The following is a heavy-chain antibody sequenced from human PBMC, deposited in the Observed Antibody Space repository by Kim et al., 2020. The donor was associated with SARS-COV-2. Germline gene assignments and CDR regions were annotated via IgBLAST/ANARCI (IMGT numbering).Heavy chain of an antibody. V-gene: IGHV4-34*01. J-gene: IGHJ4*02. CDR3: ARGSNPPYYYGRRAQFDY. Sequence: SETLSLTCAVYGGSFSGYYWSWIRQPPGKGLEWIGEINHSGSTNYNPSLKSRVTISVDTSKNQFSLKLSSVTAADTAVYYCARGSNPPYYYGRRAQFDYWGQGTLVTVSS. CDR2: INHSGST. CDR1: GGSFSGYY. D-gene: IGHD3-10*01.